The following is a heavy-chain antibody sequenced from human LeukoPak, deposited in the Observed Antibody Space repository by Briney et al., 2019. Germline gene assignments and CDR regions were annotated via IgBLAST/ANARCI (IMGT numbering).Heavy chain of an antibody. J-gene: IGHJ4*02. D-gene: IGHD3-10*01. CDR1: GYTLTELS. CDR2: FDPEDGET. V-gene: IGHV1-24*01. Sequence: ASVKVSCKVSGYTLTELSMHWVRQAPGKGLEWMGGFDPEDGETIYAQKFQGRVTMTEDTSTDTAYMELSSLRSEDTAVYYCATSPMVRGVNLFDYWGQGTLVTVSS. CDR3: ATSPMVRGVNLFDY.